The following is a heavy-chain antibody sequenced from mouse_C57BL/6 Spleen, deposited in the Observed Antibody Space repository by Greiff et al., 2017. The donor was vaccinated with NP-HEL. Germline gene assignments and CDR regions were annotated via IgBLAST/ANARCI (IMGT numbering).Heavy chain of an antibody. D-gene: IGHD2-5*01. Sequence: EVQVVESGGGLVQPKGSLKLSCAASGFTFNTYAMHWVRQAPGKGLEWVARIRSKSSNYATYYADSVKDRFTISRDDSQSMLYLQMNNLKTEDTAMYYCVRETYPYSNYEYFDVWGTGTTVTVSS. V-gene: IGHV10-3*01. CDR2: IRSKSSNYAT. J-gene: IGHJ1*03. CDR1: GFTFNTYA. CDR3: VRETYPYSNYEYFDV.